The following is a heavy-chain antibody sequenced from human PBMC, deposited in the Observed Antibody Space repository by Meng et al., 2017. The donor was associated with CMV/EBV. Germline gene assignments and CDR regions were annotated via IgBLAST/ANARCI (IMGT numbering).Heavy chain of an antibody. CDR1: GGSISSSSYY. J-gene: IGHJ4*02. V-gene: IGHV4-39*07. CDR3: AAGTSPLSDY. D-gene: IGHD6-13*01. Sequence: GSLRLSCTVSGGSISSSSYYWGWIRLPPGKGLEWIGSIYYSGSTYYNPSLKSRVTISVDTSKNQFSLKLSSVTAADTAVYYCAAGTSPLSDYWGQGTLVTVSS. CDR2: IYYSGST.